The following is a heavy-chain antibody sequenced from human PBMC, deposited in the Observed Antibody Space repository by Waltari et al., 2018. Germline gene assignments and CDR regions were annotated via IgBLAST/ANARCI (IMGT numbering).Heavy chain of an antibody. D-gene: IGHD6-13*01. V-gene: IGHV3-7*01. CDR1: GFTFSSYW. J-gene: IGHJ4*02. CDR3: ARGGYSSSWHYFDY. Sequence: EVQLVESGGGLVQPGGSLRLSCAASGFTFSSYWMSWVRQAPGKGLEWVANIKQDGSEKYYVDSVKVRFTISRDNAKNSLYLQMNSLRAEDTAVYYCARGGYSSSWHYFDYWGQGTLVTVSS. CDR2: IKQDGSEK.